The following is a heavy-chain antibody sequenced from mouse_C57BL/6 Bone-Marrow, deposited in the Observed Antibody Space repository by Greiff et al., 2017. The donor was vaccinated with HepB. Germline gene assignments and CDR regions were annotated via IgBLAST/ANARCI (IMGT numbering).Heavy chain of an antibody. Sequence: EVMLVESGGGLVQPKGSLKLSCAASGFSFNTYAMNWVRQAPGKGLEWVARIRSKSNNYATYYADSVKDRFTISRDDSESMLYLQMNNLKTEDTAMYYCVRHEEDDYDAWFAYWGQGTLVTVSA. V-gene: IGHV10-1*01. D-gene: IGHD2-4*01. J-gene: IGHJ3*01. CDR3: VRHEEDDYDAWFAY. CDR2: IRSKSNNYAT. CDR1: GFSFNTYA.